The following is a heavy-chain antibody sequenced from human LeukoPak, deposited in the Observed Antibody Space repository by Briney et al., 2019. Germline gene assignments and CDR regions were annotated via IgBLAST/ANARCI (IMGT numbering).Heavy chain of an antibody. CDR1: GDSINSGGYY. D-gene: IGHD3-22*01. Sequence: PSHTLSLTCTVSGDSINSGGYYWTWIRQHPGKGLEWIGYIYYSGTTYCNPSLKSRVTISVDTSKNQFSLNLSSLTAADTAVYYCARGGYDSSGSSVYYFDYWGQGTLVTVSS. J-gene: IGHJ4*02. CDR3: ARGGYDSSGSSVYYFDY. V-gene: IGHV4-31*03. CDR2: IYYSGTT.